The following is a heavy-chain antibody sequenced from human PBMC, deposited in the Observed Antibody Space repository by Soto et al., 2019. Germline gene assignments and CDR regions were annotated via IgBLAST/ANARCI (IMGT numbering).Heavy chain of an antibody. V-gene: IGHV3-43*01. CDR1: GFTFDDYT. CDR3: AKDESNRPPDYYDSSGYGMDV. Sequence: EVQLVESGGVVVQPGGSLRLSCAASGFTFDDYTMHWVRQAPGKGLEWVALISWDGGSTYYADSVKGRFTISRDNSKNSLYLQMNSLRTEDTALYYCAKDESNRPPDYYDSSGYGMDVWGQGTTVTVSS. CDR2: ISWDGGST. D-gene: IGHD3-22*01. J-gene: IGHJ6*02.